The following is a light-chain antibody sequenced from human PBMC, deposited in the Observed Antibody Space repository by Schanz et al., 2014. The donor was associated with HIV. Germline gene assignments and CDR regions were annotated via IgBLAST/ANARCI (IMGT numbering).Light chain of an antibody. CDR1: SSNIGNNA. CDR2: YDD. V-gene: IGLV1-36*01. J-gene: IGLJ3*02. CDR3: AAWDDSLNGQV. Sequence: QSLLTQPPSVSEAPRQRVTISCSGSSSNIGNNAVNWYQQLPGKAPKLLIYYDDLLPSGVSDRFSGSKSDTSASLAISGLQSEDEADYYCAAWDDSLNGQVFSGGTKVTVL.